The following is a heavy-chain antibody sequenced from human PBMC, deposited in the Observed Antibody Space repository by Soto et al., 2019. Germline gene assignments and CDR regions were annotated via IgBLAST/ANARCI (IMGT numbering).Heavy chain of an antibody. CDR2: IIPILGIA. Sequence: QVQLVQSGAEVKKPASSVKVSCKASGGTFRSYTISWVRQAPGQGLEWMGRIIPILGIANYAQKFQGRVTITASKSTSTAYMELSSLRTKDTAVYYCARASRPNDAFDIWGQGTMVTVTS. CDR3: ARASRPNDAFDI. CDR1: GGTFRSYT. V-gene: IGHV1-69*02. J-gene: IGHJ3*02.